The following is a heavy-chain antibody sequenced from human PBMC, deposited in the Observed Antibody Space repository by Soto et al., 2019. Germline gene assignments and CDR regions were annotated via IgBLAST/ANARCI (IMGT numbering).Heavy chain of an antibody. D-gene: IGHD3-9*01. CDR1: GGTFSSYA. V-gene: IGHV1-69*13. CDR2: IIPIFGTA. J-gene: IGHJ6*02. Sequence: SVKVSFKASGGTFSSYAISWVRQAPGQGLEWMGGIIPIFGTANYAQKFQGRVTITADESTSTAYMELSSLRSEDTAVYYCAREETYYDILTGYSPYYYYGMDVWGQGTTVTVSS. CDR3: AREETYYDILTGYSPYYYYGMDV.